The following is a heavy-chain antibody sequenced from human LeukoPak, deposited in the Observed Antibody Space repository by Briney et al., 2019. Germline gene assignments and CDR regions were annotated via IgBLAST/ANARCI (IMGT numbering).Heavy chain of an antibody. V-gene: IGHV4-4*07. CDR3: ARDQNWLLDF. D-gene: IGHD1-1*01. CDR1: GGSITSYY. J-gene: IGHJ4*02. CDR2: ISTSGNT. Sequence: PSETLSLTCTVSGGSITSYYWNWIRQPAGERLEWIGRISTSGNTNYNPSLTSRVTMSVDTSTNQLSLRLSSVTAADTAVYYCARDQNWLLDFWGQGTLVTVSS.